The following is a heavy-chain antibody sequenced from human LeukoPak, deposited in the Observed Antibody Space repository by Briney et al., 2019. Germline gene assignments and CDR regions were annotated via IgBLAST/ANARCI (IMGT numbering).Heavy chain of an antibody. D-gene: IGHD2-8*02. J-gene: IGHJ6*02. CDR3: ARDLVVGEPGYYYYYGMDV. Sequence: GGSLRLPCAASGFTFSSYDMHWVRQATGKGLEWVSAIGTAGDTYYPGSVKGRFTISRENAKNSLYLQMNSLRAGDTAVYYCARDLVVGEPGYYYYYGMDVWGQGTTVTVSS. V-gene: IGHV3-13*01. CDR1: GFTFSSYD. CDR2: IGTAGDT.